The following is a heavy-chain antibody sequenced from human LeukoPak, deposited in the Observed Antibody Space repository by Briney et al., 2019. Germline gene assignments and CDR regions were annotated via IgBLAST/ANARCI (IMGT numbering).Heavy chain of an antibody. D-gene: IGHD5-24*01. J-gene: IGHJ4*02. CDR3: ARQATMPPPDDY. Sequence: SETLSLTCAVYGGSFSGYYWSWIRQPPGKGLEWIGEINHSGSTNYNPSLKSRVTISVDTPKNQFSLKLSSVTAADTAVYYCARQATMPPPDDYWGQGTLVTVSS. CDR1: GGSFSGYY. V-gene: IGHV4-34*01. CDR2: INHSGST.